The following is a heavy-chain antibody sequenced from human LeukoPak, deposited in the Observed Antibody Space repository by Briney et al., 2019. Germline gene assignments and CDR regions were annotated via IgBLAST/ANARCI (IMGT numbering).Heavy chain of an antibody. CDR1: GFTFSSYA. D-gene: IGHD1-26*01. CDR2: ISYDGSNK. Sequence: GRSLRLSCAASGFTFSSYAMHWVRQAPGKGLEWVAVISYDGSNKYYAASVKGRFTISRDNSKNTLYLQMNSLRAEDTAVYYCARDRRSGSYLGPLDYWGQGTLVIVSS. J-gene: IGHJ4*02. CDR3: ARDRRSGSYLGPLDY. V-gene: IGHV3-30-3*01.